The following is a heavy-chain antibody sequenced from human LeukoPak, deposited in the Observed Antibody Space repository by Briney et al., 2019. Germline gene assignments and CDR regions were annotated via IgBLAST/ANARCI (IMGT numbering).Heavy chain of an antibody. V-gene: IGHV3-48*03. Sequence: QTGGSLRLSCGASGFTFSSCEMNWVRQAPGKGLEWVSYISSSGSTIYYADSVKGRFTISRDNAKTSLYLQMNSLRAEDTAVYYCARDPSYSSSWYESYYYYYYMDVWGKGTTVTISS. CDR3: ARDPSYSSSWYESYYYYYYMDV. CDR2: ISSSGSTI. D-gene: IGHD6-13*01. J-gene: IGHJ6*03. CDR1: GFTFSSCE.